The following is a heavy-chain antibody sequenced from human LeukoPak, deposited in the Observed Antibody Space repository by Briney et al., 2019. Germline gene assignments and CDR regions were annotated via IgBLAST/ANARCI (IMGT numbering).Heavy chain of an antibody. V-gene: IGHV1-18*01. CDR2: ISAYNGNT. Sequence: ASVKVSCKASGYTFTSYGISWVRQAPGQGLEWMGWISAYNGNTNYAQKLQGRVTMTTDTSTSTAYMELRSLRSDDTAVDYCARDPQYYYDSSGYAFDIWGQGTMVTVSS. J-gene: IGHJ3*02. CDR3: ARDPQYYYDSSGYAFDI. D-gene: IGHD3-22*01. CDR1: GYTFTSYG.